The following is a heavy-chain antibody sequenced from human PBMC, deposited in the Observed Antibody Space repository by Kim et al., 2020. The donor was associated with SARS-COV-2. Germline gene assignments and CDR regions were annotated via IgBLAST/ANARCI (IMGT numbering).Heavy chain of an antibody. Sequence: YNPSLKSRVSISIDTSENQLSRERVSVTAADTAVYYCARAPTRLSYGMDVWGQGTTVTVSS. D-gene: IGHD6-25*01. J-gene: IGHJ6*02. V-gene: IGHV4-31*02. CDR3: ARAPTRLSYGMDV.